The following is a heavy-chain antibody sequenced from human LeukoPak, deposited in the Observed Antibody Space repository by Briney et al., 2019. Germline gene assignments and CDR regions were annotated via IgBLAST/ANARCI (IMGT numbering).Heavy chain of an antibody. CDR1: GYTFTGYY. J-gene: IGHJ4*02. Sequence: AASVKVSCRASGYTFTGYYMHWVRQAPGQGLEWMGWINPNSGGTNYAQKFQGRVTMTRDTSISTAYMELSRLRSDDTAVYYCARGPTYYDILTGYYTLFDYWGQGTLVTVSS. CDR3: ARGPTYYDILTGYYTLFDY. V-gene: IGHV1-2*02. D-gene: IGHD3-9*01. CDR2: INPNSGGT.